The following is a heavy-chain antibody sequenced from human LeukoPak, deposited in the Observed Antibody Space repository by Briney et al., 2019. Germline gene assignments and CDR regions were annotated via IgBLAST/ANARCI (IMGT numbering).Heavy chain of an antibody. D-gene: IGHD5-24*01. V-gene: IGHV3-66*01. CDR3: ASRDKGYYYGMDV. CDR1: VFTVSGNY. CDR2: LYSGGST. Sequence: GGSLRLSCAASVFTVSGNYMSWVRQAPGKGLEWVSLLYSGGSTYYADSVKGRFSISRDNSKNTLYLQMNSLRAEDTAVYYCASRDKGYYYGMDVWGQGTTVNDS. J-gene: IGHJ6*02.